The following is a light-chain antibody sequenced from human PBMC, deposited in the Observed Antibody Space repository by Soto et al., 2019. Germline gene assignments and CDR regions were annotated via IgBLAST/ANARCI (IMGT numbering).Light chain of an antibody. J-gene: IGKJ2*01. CDR1: QSFASY. CDR3: QLRTNWPPTYT. Sequence: EIVLTQSPASLSLSAGERATLSCRASQSFASYLSWYQQKPGQAPRLLIYDASNRPTGIPARFGGSGCGTDFTFTISSLEPEHFAVYSCQLRTNWPPTYTFGEGTKLEIK. V-gene: IGKV3-11*01. CDR2: DAS.